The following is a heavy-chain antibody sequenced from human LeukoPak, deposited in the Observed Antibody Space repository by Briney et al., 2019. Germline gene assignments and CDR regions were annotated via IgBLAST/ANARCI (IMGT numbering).Heavy chain of an antibody. V-gene: IGHV4-59*08. CDR2: YYSGST. CDR1: GGSISSYY. D-gene: IGHD6-19*01. Sequence: SETLSLTCTVSGGSISSYYWSWIRQPPGKGLEWIGYYYSGSTNYNPSLKSRVTISVDTSKNQFSLNLSSVTAADTAVYYCARHGGGIAVAGTGDAFDIWGQGTMVTVSS. J-gene: IGHJ3*02. CDR3: ARHGGGIAVAGTGDAFDI.